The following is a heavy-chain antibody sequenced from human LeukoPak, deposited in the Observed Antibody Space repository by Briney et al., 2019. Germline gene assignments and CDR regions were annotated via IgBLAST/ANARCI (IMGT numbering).Heavy chain of an antibody. Sequence: GGSLRLSCVASGFTFSNLAMCWVRQAPGKGLEWVSVISDSGGTTYYADSVKGRFTISRDNSRNTLYLQMNSLRVEDTAVYYCAKDARRSSGWYFFDHWGQGTLVTVSS. CDR2: ISDSGGTT. CDR1: GFTFSNLA. V-gene: IGHV3-23*01. J-gene: IGHJ4*02. D-gene: IGHD6-19*01. CDR3: AKDARRSSGWYFFDH.